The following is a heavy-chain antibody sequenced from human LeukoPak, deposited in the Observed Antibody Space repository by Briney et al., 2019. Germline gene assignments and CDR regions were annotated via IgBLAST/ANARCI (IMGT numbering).Heavy chain of an antibody. CDR1: GGTFSSYA. J-gene: IGHJ4*02. V-gene: IGHV1-69*04. CDR3: AREPYGSGSYYFDY. CDR2: IIPILGIA. Sequence: ASVKVSCKASGGTFSSYAISWVRQAPGQGREWMGRIIPILGIANYAQKFQGRVTITADKSTSTAYMELSSLRSEDTAVYYCAREPYGSGSYYFDYWGQGTLVTVSS. D-gene: IGHD3-10*01.